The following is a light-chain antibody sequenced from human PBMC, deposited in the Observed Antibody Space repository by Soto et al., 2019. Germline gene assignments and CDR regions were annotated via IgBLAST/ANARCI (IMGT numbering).Light chain of an antibody. CDR3: QAWDNRAGV. Sequence: SYELTQPPSVSVSPGQTASISCYGDKLGDKYVCWYQQKPGQSPVLVIYQDFKRPSGIPERFSGSNSGNTATLTISGAQAMDEADYYCQAWDNRAGVFGGGTKLTVL. CDR2: QDF. V-gene: IGLV3-1*01. CDR1: KLGDKY. J-gene: IGLJ2*01.